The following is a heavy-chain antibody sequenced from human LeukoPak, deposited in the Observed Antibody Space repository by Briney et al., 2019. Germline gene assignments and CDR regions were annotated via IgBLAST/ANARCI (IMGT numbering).Heavy chain of an antibody. J-gene: IGHJ4*02. CDR1: GFTFSSYA. D-gene: IGHD2/OR15-2a*01. Sequence: AGGSLRLSCAASGFTFSSYAMHWVRQAPGKGLEWVAVISYDGSNKYYADSVKGRFTISRDNSKNTLYLQMNSLRAEDTAVYYCASSKIYYFDYWGQGTLVTVSS. CDR2: ISYDGSNK. CDR3: ASSKIYYFDY. V-gene: IGHV3-30-3*01.